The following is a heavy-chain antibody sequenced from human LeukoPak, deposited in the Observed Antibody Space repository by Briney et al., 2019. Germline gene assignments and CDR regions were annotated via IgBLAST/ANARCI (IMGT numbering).Heavy chain of an antibody. CDR3: ARGFEASPNWFDP. CDR2: ISSSGSTI. V-gene: IGHV3-11*04. CDR1: GFTFSDYY. J-gene: IGHJ5*02. Sequence: NAGGSLRLSCAASGFTFSDYYMSWIRQAPGKGLEWVSYISSSGSTIYYADSVKGRFTISRDNAKNSLYLQMNSLRAEDTAVYYCARGFEASPNWFDPWGQGTLVTVSS.